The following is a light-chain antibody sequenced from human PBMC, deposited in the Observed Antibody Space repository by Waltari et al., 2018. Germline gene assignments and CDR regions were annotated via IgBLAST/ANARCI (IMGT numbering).Light chain of an antibody. V-gene: IGLV2-14*03. J-gene: IGLJ1*01. Sequence: QSVLTQPASVSGSPGQSIPISCTGTSGYVGGYHYVSWYQQHPGKAPKLIIYDVTVRPSGISNRFSGSKSGNTASLTISGLQAEDEADFYCSSYTSSNTQYVFGTGTKVTVL. CDR2: DVT. CDR1: SGYVGGYHY. CDR3: SSYTSSNTQYV.